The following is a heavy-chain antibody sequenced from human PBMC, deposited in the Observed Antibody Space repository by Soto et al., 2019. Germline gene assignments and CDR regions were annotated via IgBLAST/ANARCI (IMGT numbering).Heavy chain of an antibody. CDR1: GGSFSGHY. CDR2: INHRGST. V-gene: IGHV4-34*01. CDR3: ARGPGAEPRPNNWFDP. J-gene: IGHJ5*02. Sequence: SETLSLTCAVYGGSFSGHYWSWIRQYPGKGLEWIAEINHRGSTNYNPSLKSRVTISVDTSKNQFSLKLSSVTAADTAVYYCARGPGAEPRPNNWFDPWGQGTLVTVSS.